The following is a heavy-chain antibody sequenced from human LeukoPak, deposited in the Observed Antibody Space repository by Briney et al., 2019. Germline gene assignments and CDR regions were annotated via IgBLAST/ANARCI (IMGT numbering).Heavy chain of an antibody. CDR2: IIPIFGTA. CDR3: ARDSGSYY. CDR1: GGTFSSYA. J-gene: IGHJ4*02. D-gene: IGHD1-26*01. V-gene: IGHV1-69*05. Sequence: SVKVSCKASGGTFSSYAVSWVRQAPGQGLEWMGGIIPIFGTANYAQKLQGRVTMTTDTSTSTAYMELRSLRSDDTAVYYCARDSGSYYWGQGTLVTVSS.